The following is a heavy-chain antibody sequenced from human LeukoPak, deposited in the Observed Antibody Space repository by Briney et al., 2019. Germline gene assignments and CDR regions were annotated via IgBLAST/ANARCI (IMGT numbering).Heavy chain of an antibody. CDR2: TNHSGST. CDR3: AREEICSGGSCHEGVDY. Sequence: SETLSLTCAVYGGSFSGYYWSWIRQPPGKGLEWIGETNHSGSTNYNPSLKSRVTISVDTSKNQFSLKLSSVTAADTAVYYCAREEICSGGSCHEGVDYWGQGTLVTVSS. CDR1: GGSFSGYY. D-gene: IGHD2-15*01. V-gene: IGHV4-34*01. J-gene: IGHJ4*02.